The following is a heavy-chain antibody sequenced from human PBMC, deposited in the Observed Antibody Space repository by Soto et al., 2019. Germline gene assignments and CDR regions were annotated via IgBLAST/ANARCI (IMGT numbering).Heavy chain of an antibody. J-gene: IGHJ5*02. V-gene: IGHV4-39*01. CDR1: GGSISDDTYY. Sequence: SETLSLTCTVSGGSISDDTYYWGWFRQPPGKGLEWIGSIYYSGTSSYNPSLKSRVTMSVDTSKKQLSLRLSSVTAADTAVYYCARLHCDSPNCVPLDPWGQGTLVTVSS. CDR3: ARLHCDSPNCVPLDP. CDR2: IYYSGTS. D-gene: IGHD2-2*01.